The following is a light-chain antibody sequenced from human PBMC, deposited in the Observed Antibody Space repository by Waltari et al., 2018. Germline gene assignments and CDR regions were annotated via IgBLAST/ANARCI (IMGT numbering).Light chain of an antibody. CDR1: QSVLYSSNNKNY. J-gene: IGKJ2*01. CDR3: QQYYGSPYT. V-gene: IGKV4-1*01. Sequence: DIVMTQSPDSLAVSLGERATINCKSSQSVLYSSNNKNYLAWYQQKPGQSPKLLIYWASTRESGVPDRFRGSGSGTDFTRTISSLQAEDVAVYYCQQYYGSPYTFAQGTKLEIK. CDR2: WAS.